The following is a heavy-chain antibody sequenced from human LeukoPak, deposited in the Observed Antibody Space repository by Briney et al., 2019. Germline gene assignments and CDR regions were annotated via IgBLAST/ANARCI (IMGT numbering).Heavy chain of an antibody. J-gene: IGHJ4*02. CDR1: GFTFSSYW. CDR2: INPGGSSI. Sequence: GGSLRLSCAASGFTFSSYWMHWVRQVPGKGLVWVARINPGGSSITYADSVKGRFTISRDNAKNTLYLQMNSLRAEDTAVYYCAKDASFSYYFDYWGQGTLVTVSS. CDR3: AKDASFSYYFDY. D-gene: IGHD2/OR15-2a*01. V-gene: IGHV3-74*01.